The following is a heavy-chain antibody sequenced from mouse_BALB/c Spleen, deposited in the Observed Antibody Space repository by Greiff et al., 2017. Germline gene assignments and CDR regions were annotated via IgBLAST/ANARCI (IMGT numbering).Heavy chain of an antibody. V-gene: IGHV8-11*01. J-gene: IGHJ4*01. CDR2: IWWNDNK. CDR1: GFSLSTYGIG. Sequence: QVTLKVSGPGILQPSQTLSLTCSFSGFSLSTYGIGVGWIRQPSGKGLEWLAHIWWNDNKYYNTALKSRLTISKDTSNNQVFLKIASVDTADTATYYCARIDYYYGSSYVGYAMDYWGQGTSVTVSS. D-gene: IGHD1-1*01. CDR3: ARIDYYYGSSYVGYAMDY.